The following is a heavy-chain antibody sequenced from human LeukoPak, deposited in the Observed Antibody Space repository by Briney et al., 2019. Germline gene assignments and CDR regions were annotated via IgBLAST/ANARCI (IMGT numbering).Heavy chain of an antibody. CDR2: IYPGDYDT. Sequence: GESLKFSCKGSGYSFTSYWIGCVRQMPGKGLEWMGIIYPGDYDTRYSPSFQGQVTISAAKSISTAYLQWSSLKASDTAMYYCARLSAETYYDILTGSRPYYYYYMDVWGKGTTVTVSS. J-gene: IGHJ6*03. CDR1: GYSFTSYW. CDR3: ARLSAETYYDILTGSRPYYYYYMDV. D-gene: IGHD3-9*01. V-gene: IGHV5-51*01.